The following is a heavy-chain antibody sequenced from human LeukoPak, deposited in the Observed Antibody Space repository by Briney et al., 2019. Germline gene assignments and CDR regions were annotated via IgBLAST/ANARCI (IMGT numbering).Heavy chain of an antibody. D-gene: IGHD6-13*01. J-gene: IGHJ5*02. Sequence: ASVKVSCKASGYTFTGYYMHWVRQAPGQGLEWMGWINSNSGGTNYAQKFQGRVTMTRDTSISTAYMELSRLRSDDTAVYYCARAPQEQQLANWFDPWGQGTLVTVSS. CDR1: GYTFTGYY. CDR2: INSNSGGT. CDR3: ARAPQEQQLANWFDP. V-gene: IGHV1-2*02.